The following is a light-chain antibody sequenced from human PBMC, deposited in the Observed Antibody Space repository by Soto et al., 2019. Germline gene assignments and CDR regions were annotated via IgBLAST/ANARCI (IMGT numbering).Light chain of an antibody. CDR1: QSVGLS. CDR3: QQYIDWPPGT. CDR2: DAS. V-gene: IGKV3-11*01. Sequence: EVVLTQSPATLSLSPGGRATLSCRASQSVGLSLAWYQQKPGQAPRLLIYDASERASGIPARFSGSGSGTDFTLTISSLEPEDFAVYYCQQYIDWPPGTFGQGTAVEIK. J-gene: IGKJ1*01.